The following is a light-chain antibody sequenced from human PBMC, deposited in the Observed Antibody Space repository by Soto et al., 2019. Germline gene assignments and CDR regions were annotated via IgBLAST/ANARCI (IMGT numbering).Light chain of an antibody. Sequence: DIQMTQSPSTLSASVGDRVTITCLASQSISSLLSWYQQKPGKAPKLLIYDASSLQSGVPSRFSGSGSGTEFTLTITSLQPDDFATYYCQHYKSYPWTFGQGTKVDIK. CDR2: DAS. V-gene: IGKV1-5*01. J-gene: IGKJ1*01. CDR3: QHYKSYPWT. CDR1: QSISSL.